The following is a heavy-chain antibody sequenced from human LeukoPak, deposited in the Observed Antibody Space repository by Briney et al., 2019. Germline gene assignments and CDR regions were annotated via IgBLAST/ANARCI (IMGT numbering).Heavy chain of an antibody. J-gene: IGHJ4*02. CDR3: AKDPNYYDSSGYYSEFDY. Sequence: GGSLRLSCAASGFTFSSYGMHWVRQAPGKGLEWVAVIWYDGSNKYYADSVKGRFTISKDNSKNTLYLQMNSLRAEDTAVYYCAKDPNYYDSSGYYSEFDYWGQGTLVTVSS. V-gene: IGHV3-33*06. CDR1: GFTFSSYG. D-gene: IGHD3-22*01. CDR2: IWYDGSNK.